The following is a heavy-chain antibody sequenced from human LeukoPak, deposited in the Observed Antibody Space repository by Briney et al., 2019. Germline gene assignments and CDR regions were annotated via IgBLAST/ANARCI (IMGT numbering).Heavy chain of an antibody. D-gene: IGHD2-2*01. Sequence: GASVKVSCKTSGYAFTTFGFSWVRQAPGQGLEWMGWMDAYNDNTNYAQKLQGRVTMTTDTSTSTAYMELRSLRSDDTAVYYCARGSRGYCSSTSCRKTSEAYYFDYWGQGTLVTVSS. V-gene: IGHV1-18*04. CDR1: GYAFTTFG. CDR2: MDAYNDNT. J-gene: IGHJ4*02. CDR3: ARGSRGYCSSTSCRKTSEAYYFDY.